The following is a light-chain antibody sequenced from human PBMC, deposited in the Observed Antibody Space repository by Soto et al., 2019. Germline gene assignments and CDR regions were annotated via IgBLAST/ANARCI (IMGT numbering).Light chain of an antibody. J-gene: IGKJ3*01. CDR2: GAS. V-gene: IGKV3-20*01. Sequence: EIVLTQSPGTLSLSPGERATLSCRASQSVNSSFLAWYQQRPGQAPRLLIFGASYRATGIPDRFSGSGSGTDFTLTISRLEPEDFAVYYCQHYGNSPPEYTFGPGTNVDSK. CDR1: QSVNSSF. CDR3: QHYGNSPPEYT.